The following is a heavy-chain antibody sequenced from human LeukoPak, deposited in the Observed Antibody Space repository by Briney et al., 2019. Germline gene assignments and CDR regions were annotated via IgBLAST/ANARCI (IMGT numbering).Heavy chain of an antibody. CDR3: ARGFLGTED. CDR2: IYTSGST. V-gene: IGHV4-61*02. CDR1: GGSISSGSYY. J-gene: IGHJ4*02. D-gene: IGHD1-26*01. Sequence: SETLSLTCTVSGGSISSGSYYWSWIRQPAGKGLEWIGRIYTSGSTNYNPSLKSRVTISVDTSKNQFSLKLSSVTAADTAVYYCARGFLGTEDWGQGTLVTVSS.